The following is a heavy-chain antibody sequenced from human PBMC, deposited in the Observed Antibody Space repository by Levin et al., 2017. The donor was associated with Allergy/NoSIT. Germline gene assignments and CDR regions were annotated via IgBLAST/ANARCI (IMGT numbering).Heavy chain of an antibody. CDR2: IYYSGST. CDR1: GGSISSYY. V-gene: IGHV4-59*01. J-gene: IGHJ4*02. CDR3: ARGVPPYYASTSPFDY. D-gene: IGHD1-26*01. Sequence: SETLSLTCTVSGGSISSYYWSWIRQPPGKGLEWIGYIYYSGSTNYNPSLKSRVTISVDTSKNQFSLKLSSVTAADTAVYYCARGVPPYYASTSPFDYWGQGTLVTVSS.